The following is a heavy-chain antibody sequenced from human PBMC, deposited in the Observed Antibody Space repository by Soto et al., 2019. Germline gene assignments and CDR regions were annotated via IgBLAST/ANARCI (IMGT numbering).Heavy chain of an antibody. Sequence: QVQLQESGPGLVKPSETLSLTCTVSGGSVSSGSYYWSWIRQPPGKGLEWIGYIYYSGSTNYNPSLKRRVTISVDTSKNQFSLKLSSVTAADTAVYYCARVAPAAAAFDYWGQGTLVTVSS. D-gene: IGHD6-13*01. V-gene: IGHV4-61*01. J-gene: IGHJ4*02. CDR1: GGSVSSGSYY. CDR2: IYYSGST. CDR3: ARVAPAAAAFDY.